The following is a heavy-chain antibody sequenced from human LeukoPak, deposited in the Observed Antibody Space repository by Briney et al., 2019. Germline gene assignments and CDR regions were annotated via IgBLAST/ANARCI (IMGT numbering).Heavy chain of an antibody. Sequence: SETLSLTCTVSGGSISSSSYYWVWIRQPPGKGLEWIGSIYYSGSTYYNPSLKSRVTISVDTSKNQFSLKLSSVTAADTAVYYCARLQWLRPFDYWGQGTLVTVSS. CDR2: IYYSGST. CDR3: ARLQWLRPFDY. D-gene: IGHD5-12*01. CDR1: GGSISSSSYY. J-gene: IGHJ4*02. V-gene: IGHV4-39*01.